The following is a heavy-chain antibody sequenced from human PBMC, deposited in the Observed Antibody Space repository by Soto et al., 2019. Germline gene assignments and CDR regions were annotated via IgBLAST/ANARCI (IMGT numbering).Heavy chain of an antibody. Sequence: PSETLSLTCTVSGGSISSGGYYWSWIRQHPGKGLEWIGYIYYSGSTYYNPSLKSRVTISVDTSKNQFSLKLSSVTAADTAVYYCARAGYYDSSGYYNFDYWGQGTLVTVSS. CDR3: ARAGYYDSSGYYNFDY. CDR2: IYYSGST. V-gene: IGHV4-31*03. D-gene: IGHD3-22*01. CDR1: GGSISSGGYY. J-gene: IGHJ4*02.